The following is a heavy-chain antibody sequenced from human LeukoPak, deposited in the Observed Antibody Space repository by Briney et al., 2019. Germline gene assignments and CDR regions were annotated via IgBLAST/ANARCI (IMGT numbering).Heavy chain of an antibody. Sequence: PGGSLRLSCAASGFTFSRSWMTWVRQAPGKGLEWVGNINERGSEKYLVDSVEGRFTISRDNAKNSLYLQMNRLRAEDTAVYYCTKETPQMDVWGKGTTVTVSS. CDR3: TKETPQMDV. V-gene: IGHV3-7*04. D-gene: IGHD2-15*01. J-gene: IGHJ6*04. CDR2: INERGSEK. CDR1: GFTFSRSW.